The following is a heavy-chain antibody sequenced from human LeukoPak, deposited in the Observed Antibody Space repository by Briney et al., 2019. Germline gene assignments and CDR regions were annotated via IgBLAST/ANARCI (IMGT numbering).Heavy chain of an antibody. D-gene: IGHD1-14*01. V-gene: IGHV4-34*01. CDR2: INHSGST. CDR3: ARGPRYNIGLYYYYYYYMDV. Sequence: SETLSLTCAAYGGSFSDYYWSWIRQSPGKGLEWMGEINHSGSTNYNPSLKSRVTTSVDTSNNQISLKLGSVTAADTAVYYCARGPRYNIGLYYYYYYYMDVWGKGTTVTVSS. CDR1: GGSFSDYY. J-gene: IGHJ6*03.